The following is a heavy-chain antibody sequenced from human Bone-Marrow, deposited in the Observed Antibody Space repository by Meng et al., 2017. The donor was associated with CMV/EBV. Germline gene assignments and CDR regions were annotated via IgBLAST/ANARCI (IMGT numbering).Heavy chain of an antibody. CDR3: ARGSFNWNYEAIDY. CDR2: ISPIFGTA. CDR1: GGTFSSYA. D-gene: IGHD1-7*01. V-gene: IGHV1-69*05. Sequence: SVKVSCKASGGTFSSYAISWVRQAPGQGLEWMGGISPIFGTANYAQKFQGRVTITTDESTSTAYMELRSLRSDDTAVYYCARGSFNWNYEAIDYWGQGTLVTVSS. J-gene: IGHJ4*02.